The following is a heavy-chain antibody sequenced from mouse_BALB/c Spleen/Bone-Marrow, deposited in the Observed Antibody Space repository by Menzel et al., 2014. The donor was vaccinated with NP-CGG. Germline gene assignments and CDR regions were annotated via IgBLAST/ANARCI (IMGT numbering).Heavy chain of an antibody. CDR1: GFTFSSYG. Sequence: EVKVEESGGGLVQPGGSLKLSCVASGFTFSSYGMSWVRQTPDKRLELVATINNNGGSTYYPDSVKGQFTISGDNAKNTLYLQMSSLKSEDTAMYYCARVYGWYFDVWGAGTTVTVSS. D-gene: IGHD1-1*01. CDR2: INNNGGST. V-gene: IGHV5-6-3*01. CDR3: ARVYGWYFDV. J-gene: IGHJ1*01.